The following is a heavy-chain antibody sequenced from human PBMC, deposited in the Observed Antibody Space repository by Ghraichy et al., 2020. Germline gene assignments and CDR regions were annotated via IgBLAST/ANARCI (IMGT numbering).Heavy chain of an antibody. CDR3: ARHVGSSRGYFDY. J-gene: IGHJ4*02. CDR1: GFSLSTITTR. D-gene: IGHD2-2*01. Sequence: SGPTLVKPTQTLTLTCTFSGFSLSTITTRVSWVRQPPGKALDWLVFIDWNDDTYYSSSLKTRLTISKDTSKNQVVLTMTDMDPVDTATYYCARHVGSSRGYFDYWGQGTLVTVSS. V-gene: IGHV2-70*20. CDR2: IDWNDDT.